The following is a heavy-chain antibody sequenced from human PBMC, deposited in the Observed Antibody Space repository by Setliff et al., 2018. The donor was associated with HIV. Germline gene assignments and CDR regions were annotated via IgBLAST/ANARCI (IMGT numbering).Heavy chain of an antibody. D-gene: IGHD1-26*01. CDR1: GGTFSSYA. CDR3: ARGPYKHSGRTTYYYYMDV. Sequence: AASVKVSCKASGGTFSSYAISWVRQAPGQGLEWMGRIIPIFGTTNYAQKFQGRVTMTRDTSTSTVYMELSSLRSEDTAVYYCARGPYKHSGRTTYYYYMDVWGKGTTVTVSS. CDR2: IIPIFGTT. V-gene: IGHV1-69*05. J-gene: IGHJ6*03.